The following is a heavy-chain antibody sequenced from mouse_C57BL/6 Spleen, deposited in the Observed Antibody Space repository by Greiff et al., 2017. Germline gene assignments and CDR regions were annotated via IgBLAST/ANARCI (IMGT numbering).Heavy chain of an antibody. Sequence: QVQLKQSGAELVRPGTSVKVSCKASGYAFTNHLIEWVKQRPGQGLEWIGVINPGSGGTNYNQKFMGKATLTADKSSSTAYMQLSSLTSEDSAVYFCARRADYGSSYWGQGTTLTVSS. CDR1: GYAFTNHL. CDR2: INPGSGGT. J-gene: IGHJ2*01. CDR3: ARRADYGSSY. D-gene: IGHD1-1*01. V-gene: IGHV1-54*01.